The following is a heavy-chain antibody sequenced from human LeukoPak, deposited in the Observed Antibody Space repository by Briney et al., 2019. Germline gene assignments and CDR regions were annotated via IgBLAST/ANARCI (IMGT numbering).Heavy chain of an antibody. Sequence: SETLSLTCTVSGGSISSSSYYWGWVRQPPGKGLEWVGSIYYSGSTYYNPSLKSRVTISVDTSKNQFSLKLSSVTAADTAVYYCARYCSGGSCYGYFQHWGQGTLVTVSS. CDR1: GGSISSSSYY. D-gene: IGHD2-15*01. CDR2: IYYSGST. J-gene: IGHJ1*01. V-gene: IGHV4-39*07. CDR3: ARYCSGGSCYGYFQH.